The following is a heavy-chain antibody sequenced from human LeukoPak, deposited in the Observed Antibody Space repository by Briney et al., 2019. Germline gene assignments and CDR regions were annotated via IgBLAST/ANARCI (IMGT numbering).Heavy chain of an antibody. CDR3: ARGLRFLEWLEYYYYYGMDV. Sequence: ASVKVSCKASGYTVTGYYMHWVRQAHGQGLERMGRINPNRGGTNYAQTFQGRVTMTRDTSISTAYMELSRLRSDDTAVYYCARGLRFLEWLEYYYYYGMDVWGQGTTVTVSS. D-gene: IGHD3-3*01. CDR1: GYTVTGYY. V-gene: IGHV1-2*02. CDR2: INPNRGGT. J-gene: IGHJ6*02.